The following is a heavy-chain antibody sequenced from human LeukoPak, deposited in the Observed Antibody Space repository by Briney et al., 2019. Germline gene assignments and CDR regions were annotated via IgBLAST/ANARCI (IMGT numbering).Heavy chain of an antibody. J-gene: IGHJ4*02. CDR1: GFTFSSYW. CDR3: ASSRTRYYFDY. CDR2: INSDGSST. V-gene: IGHV3-74*01. Sequence: GGSLRLSCAASGFTFSSYWMHWVRQAPGKGLVGVSRINSDGSSTSYADSVKGRFTISRDNAKNTLYLQMNSLRAEDTAVYYCASSRTRYYFDYWGQGTLVTVSS.